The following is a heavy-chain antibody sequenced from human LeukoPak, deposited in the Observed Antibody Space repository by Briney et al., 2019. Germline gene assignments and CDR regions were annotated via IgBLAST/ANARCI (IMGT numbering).Heavy chain of an antibody. CDR1: GYTFTSYD. V-gene: IGHV1-8*01. Sequence: APVKVSCKASGYTFTSYDINWVRQATGQGLEWMGWMNPNSGNTGYAQKFQGRVTMTRNTSISTAYMELSSLRSEDTAVYYCARADYGDYGGDYWGQGTLVTVSS. J-gene: IGHJ4*02. CDR2: MNPNSGNT. D-gene: IGHD4-17*01. CDR3: ARADYGDYGGDY.